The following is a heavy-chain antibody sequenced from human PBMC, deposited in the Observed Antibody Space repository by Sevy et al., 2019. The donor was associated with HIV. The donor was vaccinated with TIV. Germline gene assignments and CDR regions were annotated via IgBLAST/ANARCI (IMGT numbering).Heavy chain of an antibody. CDR1: GFTVGSNY. CDR2: IYSGVTT. Sequence: GGSLRLSCAASGFTVGSNYMSWVRQAPGKGLEWVSIIYSGVTTSYAGSVKGRFTISRDNSKNTLYLQMNSLRAEDTAVYYCARVSVYYYDSSGYYTTGNAFDIWGQGTMVTVSS. CDR3: ARVSVYYYDSSGYYTTGNAFDI. V-gene: IGHV3-53*01. D-gene: IGHD3-22*01. J-gene: IGHJ3*02.